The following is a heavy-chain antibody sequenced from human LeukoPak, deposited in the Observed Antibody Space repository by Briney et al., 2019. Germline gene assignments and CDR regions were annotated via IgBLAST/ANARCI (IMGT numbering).Heavy chain of an antibody. J-gene: IGHJ4*02. CDR2: ISGGARDS. CDR3: ARLVGAMRYFDY. Sequence: PGGSLRLSCAASGFTFTSYAMTWVRQAPGKGLEWVSGISGGARDSYYADSVKGRFTISRDNSKNTLYLQMSSLRAEDTAVYYCARLVGAMRYFDYWGQGTLVTVSS. CDR1: GFTFTSYA. V-gene: IGHV3-23*01. D-gene: IGHD1-26*01.